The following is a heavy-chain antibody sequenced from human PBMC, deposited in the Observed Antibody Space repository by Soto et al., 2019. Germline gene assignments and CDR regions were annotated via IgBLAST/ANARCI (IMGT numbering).Heavy chain of an antibody. CDR3: AKAPLLFSGGTCYFDY. CDR1: GFTFSSYA. CDR2: ISASAYST. D-gene: IGHD2-15*01. Sequence: PGGSLRLSCAASGFTFSSYAMGWVRQAPGKGLQWVSVISASAYSTHYADSVKGRFTISRDNSKNTLYLQMNSLRAEDTAVYYCAKAPLLFSGGTCYFDYWGQGTLVTVSS. V-gene: IGHV3-23*01. J-gene: IGHJ4*02.